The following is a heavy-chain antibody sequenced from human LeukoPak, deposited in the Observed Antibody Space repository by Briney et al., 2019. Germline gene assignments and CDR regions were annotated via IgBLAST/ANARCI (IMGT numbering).Heavy chain of an antibody. V-gene: IGHV3-74*01. CDR1: GFTFSRYW. CDR3: AREQGDYPVPGY. Sequence: PGGSLRLSCAASGFTFSRYWMHCVRQAPGKGPVWVSRIRSDGSSTDYADSVKGRFTISRDKAKNTLYLQMNRLRAGDTDGYYFAREQGDYPVPGYWGGGTQVTVSS. J-gene: IGHJ4*02. CDR2: IRSDGSST. D-gene: IGHD2-2*01.